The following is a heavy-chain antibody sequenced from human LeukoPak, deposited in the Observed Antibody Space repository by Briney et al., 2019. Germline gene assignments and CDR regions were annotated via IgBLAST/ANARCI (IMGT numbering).Heavy chain of an antibody. V-gene: IGHV1-46*01. CDR1: GYTFSSYY. CDR2: IIPSDGFT. Sequence: ASVKVSCKASGYTFSSYYVHWVRQAPGQGLEWMGMIIPSDGFTSYAQKFQGRVTMTRDTSISTAYMELSRLRSDDTAVYYCARIRPSSTTYFDYWGQGTLVTVSS. J-gene: IGHJ4*02. CDR3: ARIRPSSTTYFDY. D-gene: IGHD2/OR15-2a*01.